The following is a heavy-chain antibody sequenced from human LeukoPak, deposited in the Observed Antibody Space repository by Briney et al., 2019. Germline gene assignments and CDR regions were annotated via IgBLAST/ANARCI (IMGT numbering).Heavy chain of an antibody. CDR3: PRERPMRGSYFDY. V-gene: IGHV1-3*01. D-gene: IGHD2-2*01. CDR2: INAGNGNT. Sequence: GASVKVSCKASGYTFTSYAMHWVRQAPGQRLEWMGWINAGNGNTKYSQKFQGRVTITRDTSASTAYTELSSLRSEDTAVYYCPRERPMRGSYFDYWGQGTLVTVSS. CDR1: GYTFTSYA. J-gene: IGHJ4*02.